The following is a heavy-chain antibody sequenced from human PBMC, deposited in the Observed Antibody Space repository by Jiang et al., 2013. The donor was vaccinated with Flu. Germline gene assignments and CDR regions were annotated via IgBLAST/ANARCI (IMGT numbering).Heavy chain of an antibody. CDR1: GDTFDSYG. V-gene: IGHV1-69*10. CDR2: IIPILGIE. D-gene: IGHD3-10*01. J-gene: IGHJ6*02. Sequence: GAEVKKPGSSVNVSCKASGDTFDSYGITWVRQAPGQGLEWMGGIIPILGIEDYAQKLQGRVTITADKSTSTAYLELRSLRSDDTAVYYCARDYPHPHYPIRMDVWGQGTAVTVSS. CDR3: ARDYPHPHYPIRMDV.